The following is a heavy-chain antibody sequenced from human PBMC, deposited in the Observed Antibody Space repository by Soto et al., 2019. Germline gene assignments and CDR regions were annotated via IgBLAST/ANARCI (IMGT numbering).Heavy chain of an antibody. D-gene: IGHD3-3*01. CDR2: IYYSGST. CDR3: ARDRLDAIFGVWGNNWFDP. Sequence: SETLSLTCTVSGGSVGSGSYYWSWIRQPPGKGLEWIGYIYYSGSTNYNPSLKSRVTISVDTSKNQFSLKLSSVTAADTAVYYCARDRLDAIFGVWGNNWFDPWGQGTLVTVSS. CDR1: GGSVGSGSYY. J-gene: IGHJ5*02. V-gene: IGHV4-61*01.